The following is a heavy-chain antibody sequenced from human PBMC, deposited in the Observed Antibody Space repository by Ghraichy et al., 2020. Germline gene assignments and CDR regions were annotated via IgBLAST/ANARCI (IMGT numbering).Heavy chain of an antibody. CDR2: IHHSGST. V-gene: IGHV4-34*01. D-gene: IGHD6-13*01. CDR3: ARGRKSSQQLVPLPFDY. Sequence: SETLSLTCAIYNGPFDSYYSSWIRQPPEKGLQWIGEIHHSGSTNYNPSLKSRVALSVDRLQNPFSLRLSFVTAADTAMYYCARGRKSSQQLVPLPFDYWGQGTLVNVSS. CDR1: NGPFDSYY. J-gene: IGHJ4*02.